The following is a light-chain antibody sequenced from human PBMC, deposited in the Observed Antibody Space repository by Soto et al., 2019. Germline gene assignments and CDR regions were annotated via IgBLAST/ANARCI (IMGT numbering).Light chain of an antibody. Sequence: DIQMTQSPSTLSGSVGDRVTITWRASQTISSWLAWYQQKPGKAPKLLFYKWSTLKSGVPSRFSGSGSGTEFTLTISSLQPDDFATYYCQHYNSYSEAFGQGTKV. J-gene: IGKJ1*01. CDR2: KWS. CDR3: QHYNSYSEA. V-gene: IGKV1-5*03. CDR1: QTISSW.